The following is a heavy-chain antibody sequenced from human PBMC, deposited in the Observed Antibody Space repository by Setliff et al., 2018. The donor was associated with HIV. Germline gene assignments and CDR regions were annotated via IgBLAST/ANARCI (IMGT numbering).Heavy chain of an antibody. CDR1: GYTFTGYY. Sequence: ASVKVSCKASGYTFTGYYMHWVRQAPGQGLEWMGRINPNSGGTNYAQKCQGRVTMTRDKSISKAYMELSRLRSDDTAVYYCARGTRVGANDAFDIWGQGTMVTVSS. J-gene: IGHJ3*02. D-gene: IGHD1-26*01. CDR3: ARGTRVGANDAFDI. V-gene: IGHV1-2*06. CDR2: INPNSGGT.